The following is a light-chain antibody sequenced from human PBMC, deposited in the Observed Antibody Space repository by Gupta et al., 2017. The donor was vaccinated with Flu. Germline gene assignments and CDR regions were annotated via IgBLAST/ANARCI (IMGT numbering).Light chain of an antibody. V-gene: IGKV1-5*03. CDR2: RAS. Sequence: SASVGDRISISCRASQRISQWLAWYQQKPGKAPKVLITRASILENGVPSRFRGSGSGTEFTLTISGLQPDDFGVYYCQQYTVYPLTFGGGTKVEMK. CDR1: QRISQW. J-gene: IGKJ4*01. CDR3: QQYTVYPLT.